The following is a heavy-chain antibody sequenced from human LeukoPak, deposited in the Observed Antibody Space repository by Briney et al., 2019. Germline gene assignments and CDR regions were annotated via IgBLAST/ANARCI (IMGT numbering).Heavy chain of an antibody. Sequence: SETLSLTCTVSGGSISSSSYYWSWIRQHPGKGLEWIGYIYYSGSTYYNPSLKSRVTISVDTSKNQFSLKLSSVTAADTAVYYCARGGPTVVDYWGQGTLVTVSS. V-gene: IGHV4-31*03. J-gene: IGHJ4*02. CDR2: IYYSGST. CDR1: GGSISSSSYY. D-gene: IGHD4-23*01. CDR3: ARGGPTVVDY.